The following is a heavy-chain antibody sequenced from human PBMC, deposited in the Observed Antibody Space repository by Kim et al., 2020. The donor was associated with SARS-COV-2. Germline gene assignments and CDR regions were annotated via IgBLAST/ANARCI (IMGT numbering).Heavy chain of an antibody. Sequence: GGSLRLSCAASEFSVSTLAMTWVRQAPGKGLAWVSTINNGGSHTYSADSEKGRFTISSDTYKTTLYLQISILTAEDTGLYYCVRHRSDNYLIDDDHGMDV. CDR1: EFSVSTLA. CDR3: VRHRSDNYLIDDDHGMDV. CDR2: INNGGSHT. V-gene: IGHV3-23*01. J-gene: IGHJ6*01. D-gene: IGHD3-10*01.